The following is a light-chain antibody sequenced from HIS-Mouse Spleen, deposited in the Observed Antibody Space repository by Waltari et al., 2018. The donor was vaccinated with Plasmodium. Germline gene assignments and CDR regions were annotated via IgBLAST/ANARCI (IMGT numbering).Light chain of an antibody. CDR1: KLGDKY. CDR3: QAWDSSTVV. Sequence: SYELTQPPSVSVSPGQPALITCSGDKLGDKYACWYPQKPGQSPVLVIYQDSKRPSGIPERFSGSNSGNTATLTISGTQAMDEADYYCQAWDSSTVVFGGGTKLTVL. CDR2: QDS. V-gene: IGLV3-1*01. J-gene: IGLJ2*01.